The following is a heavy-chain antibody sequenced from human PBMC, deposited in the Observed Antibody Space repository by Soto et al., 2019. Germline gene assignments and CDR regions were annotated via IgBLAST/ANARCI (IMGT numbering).Heavy chain of an antibody. J-gene: IGHJ1*01. D-gene: IGHD1-1*01. V-gene: IGHV3-30*18. CDR1: GFTFSSYG. CDR2: ISYDGSNK. CDR3: AKDTHDSNENFEYFQH. Sequence: QVQLVESGGGVVQPGRSLRLSCAASGFTFSSYGMHWVRQAPGKGLEWVAVISYDGSNKYYADSVKGRFTIYRDNSKNTLYLQMNSLRAEDTAVYYCAKDTHDSNENFEYFQHWGQGTLVTVSS.